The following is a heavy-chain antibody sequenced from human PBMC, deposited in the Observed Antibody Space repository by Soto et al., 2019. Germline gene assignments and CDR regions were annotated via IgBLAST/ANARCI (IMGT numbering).Heavy chain of an antibody. CDR2: INPSGGST. V-gene: IGHV1-46*03. D-gene: IGHD6-19*01. CDR1: GYTFTSYY. J-gene: IGHJ4*02. CDR3: ARDYSPRYSSGWYDY. Sequence: ASVKVSCKASGYTFTSYYMHWVRQAPGQGLEWMGIINPSGGSTSYAQKFQGRVTMTRDTSTSTVYMELSSLRSEDTAVYYCARDYSPRYSSGWYDYWGQGTLVTVSS.